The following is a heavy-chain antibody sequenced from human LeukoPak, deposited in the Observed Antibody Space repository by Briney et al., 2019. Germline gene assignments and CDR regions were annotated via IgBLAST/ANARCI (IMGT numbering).Heavy chain of an antibody. Sequence: ASVKVSCKASGYTFTSYHMHWVRQAPGQGLEWMGIINPSGGSTSYAQKFKGRVTMTRDMSTSTVYMELSSLRSEDTAVYYCARDGAFGYYYYYYMDVWGKGTTVTVSS. V-gene: IGHV1-46*01. CDR3: ARDGAFGYYYYYYMDV. CDR1: GYTFTSYH. D-gene: IGHD3-10*01. J-gene: IGHJ6*03. CDR2: INPSGGST.